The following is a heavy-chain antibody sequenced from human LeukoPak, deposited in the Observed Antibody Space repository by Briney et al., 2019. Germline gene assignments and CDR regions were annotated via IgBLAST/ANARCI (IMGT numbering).Heavy chain of an antibody. CDR3: ARANYYDSSVDGFDY. V-gene: IGHV4-34*01. D-gene: IGHD3-22*01. CDR2: INHSGST. CDR1: GGSFSGYY. J-gene: IGHJ4*02. Sequence: SETLSLTCAVYGGSFSGYYWSWIRQPPGKGLEWIGEINHSGSTNYNPSLKSRVTISVDTSKNQFSLRLSSVTAADTAVYYCARANYYDSSVDGFDYWGQGTLVTVSS.